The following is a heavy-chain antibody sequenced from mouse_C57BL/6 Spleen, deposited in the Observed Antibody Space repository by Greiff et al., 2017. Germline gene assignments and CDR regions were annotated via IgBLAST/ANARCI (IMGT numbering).Heavy chain of an antibody. V-gene: IGHV1-59*01. CDR1: GYTFTSYW. CDR2: IDPSDSYT. D-gene: IGHD1-1*01. J-gene: IGHJ1*03. Sequence: VQLQQPGAELVRPGTSVKLSCKASGYTFTSYWMHWVKQRPGQGLEWIGVIDPSDSYTNYNQKFKGKATLTVDTSSSTAYMQLSSLTSEASAVSYCASVGHGSSTYRYFDDWGTGTTVTVSS. CDR3: ASVGHGSSTYRYFDD.